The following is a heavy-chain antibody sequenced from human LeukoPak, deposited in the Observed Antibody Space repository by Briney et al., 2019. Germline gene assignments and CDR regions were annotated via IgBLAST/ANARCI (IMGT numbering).Heavy chain of an antibody. D-gene: IGHD5-12*01. V-gene: IGHV4-34*01. J-gene: IGHJ4*02. CDR3: ARVVIVATNYFDY. Sequence: SETLSRTCAVYGGSFSGYYWSWIRHPPGKGREWSGEINHSGSTNYNPSLKSRVTISVDTSKNQFSLKLSSVTAADTAVYYCARVVIVATNYFDYWGQGTLVTVSS. CDR1: GGSFSGYY. CDR2: INHSGST.